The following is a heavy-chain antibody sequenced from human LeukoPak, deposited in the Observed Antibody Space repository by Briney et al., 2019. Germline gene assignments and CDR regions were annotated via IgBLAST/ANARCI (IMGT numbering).Heavy chain of an antibody. CDR1: GFTFSSCA. J-gene: IGHJ4*02. CDR3: ARAMSFYYGSAFDY. CDR2: ISYDGSNK. D-gene: IGHD3-10*01. Sequence: GGSLRLSCAASGFTFSSCAMHWVRQAPGKGLEWVAVISYDGSNKYYADSVKGRFTISRDNSKNTLYLQMNSLRAEDTAVYYCARAMSFYYGSAFDYWGQGTLVTVSS. V-gene: IGHV3-30-3*01.